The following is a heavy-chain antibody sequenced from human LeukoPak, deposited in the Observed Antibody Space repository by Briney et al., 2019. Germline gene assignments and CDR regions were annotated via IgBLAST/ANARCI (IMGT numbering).Heavy chain of an antibody. CDR2: ISWNSGSI. D-gene: IGHD6-13*01. CDR3: AKDKAYSSSCIDY. Sequence: GGSLRLSCAASGLTFDDYAMHWVRQAPGKGLEWVSGISWNSGSIGYADSVKGRFTISRDNAKNSLYLQMNSLRAEDMALYNDAKDKAYSSSCIDYWGQGTLVTVSS. J-gene: IGHJ4*02. CDR1: GLTFDDYA. V-gene: IGHV3-9*03.